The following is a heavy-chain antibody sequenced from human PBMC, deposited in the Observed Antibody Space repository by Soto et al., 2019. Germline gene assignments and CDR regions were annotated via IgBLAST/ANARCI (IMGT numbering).Heavy chain of an antibody. CDR1: GGSFSTYS. D-gene: IGHD5-12*01. Sequence: QVQLVQSGAEVRKPGSSVKVSCKASGGSFSTYSINLVRQAPGQGLEWMGRILPILDVANYAQKFQGRVTITADKSTGTAYMEWNTLRSQDTAVYYCVAGYNSRLDYWGQGTLVTVSS. V-gene: IGHV1-69*02. CDR2: ILPILDVA. CDR3: VAGYNSRLDY. J-gene: IGHJ4*02.